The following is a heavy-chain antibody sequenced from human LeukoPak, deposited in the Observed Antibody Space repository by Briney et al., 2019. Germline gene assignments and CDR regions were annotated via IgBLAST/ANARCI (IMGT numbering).Heavy chain of an antibody. CDR3: ARGPLLGYDTNDSGFDI. CDR2: INPNDGGT. CDR1: GYSFTTYY. V-gene: IGHV1-46*04. D-gene: IGHD3-16*01. Sequence: GASVKVPCKASGYSFTTYYVLCVRQAPGPGLEWVGVINPNDGGTISAQQLQDRVTLTRDTSTSTVYVELNSLKPDDTAVYYCARGPLLGYDTNDSGFDIWGQGTTVTVSS. J-gene: IGHJ3*02.